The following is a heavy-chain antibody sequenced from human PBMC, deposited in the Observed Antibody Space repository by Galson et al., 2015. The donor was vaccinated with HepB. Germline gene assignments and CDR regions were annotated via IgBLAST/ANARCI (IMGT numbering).Heavy chain of an antibody. J-gene: IGHJ3*02. V-gene: IGHV1-18*01. CDR3: ASSLFGYSSGWYAFDI. CDR2: ISAYNGNT. D-gene: IGHD6-19*01. Sequence: SVKVSCKASGYTFTSYGISWVRQAPGQGLEWMGWISAYNGNTNYAQKLQGRVTMTTDTSTSTAYMELRSLRSDDTAVYYCASSLFGYSSGWYAFDIWGQGTMVTVSS. CDR1: GYTFTSYG.